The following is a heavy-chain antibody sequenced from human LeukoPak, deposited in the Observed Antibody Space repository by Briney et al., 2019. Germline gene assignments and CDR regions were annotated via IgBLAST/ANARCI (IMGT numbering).Heavy chain of an antibody. CDR2: IYYSGST. Sequence: SETLSLTCTVSGGSISSSSYYWGWIRQPPGRGLEWIGSIYYSGSTYYNPSLKSRVTISVDTSKNQFSLKLSSVTAADTAVYSGARRGNSWNNNSSGYNYGGAFVIWGQGTMV. CDR3: ARRGNSWNNNSSGYNYGGAFVI. CDR1: GGSISSSSYY. J-gene: IGHJ3*02. V-gene: IGHV4-39*07. D-gene: IGHD3-22*01.